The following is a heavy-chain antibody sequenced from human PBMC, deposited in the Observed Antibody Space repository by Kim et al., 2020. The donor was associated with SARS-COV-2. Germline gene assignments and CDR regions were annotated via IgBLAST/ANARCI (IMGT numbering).Heavy chain of an antibody. V-gene: IGHV3-48*03. CDR2: INRSGNTI. J-gene: IGHJ3*02. Sequence: GGSLRLSCAASGFIFSGYEMSWVRQAPGKGLQWLSYINRSGNTIYYADSVKGRFTISRDNVKNSLYLQMNSLRADDTAIYYCARDRSSASGSPYDAFDIWGQGTMVTVSS. D-gene: IGHD3-10*01. CDR1: GFIFSGYE. CDR3: ARDRSSASGSPYDAFDI.